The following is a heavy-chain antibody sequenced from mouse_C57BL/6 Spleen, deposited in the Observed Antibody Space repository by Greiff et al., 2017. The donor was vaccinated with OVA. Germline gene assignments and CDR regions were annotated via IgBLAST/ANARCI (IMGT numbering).Heavy chain of an antibody. CDR3: ARDYSSYAMDY. D-gene: IGHD2-5*01. CDR2: INYDGSST. CDR1: GFTFSDYY. J-gene: IGHJ4*01. V-gene: IGHV5-16*01. Sequence: DVKLVESEGGLVQPGSSMKLSCTASGFTFSDYYMAWVRQVPEKGLEWVANINYDGSSTYYLDSLKSRFIISRDNAKNILYLQMSSLKSEDTATYYCARDYSSYAMDYWGQGTSVTVSS.